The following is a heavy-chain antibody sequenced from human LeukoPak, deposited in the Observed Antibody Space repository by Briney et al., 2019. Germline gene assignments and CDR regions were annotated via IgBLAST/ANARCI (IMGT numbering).Heavy chain of an antibody. CDR1: GYTFTDYY. CDR2: INPNSGGT. J-gene: IGHJ4*02. D-gene: IGHD6-6*01. V-gene: IGHV1-2*02. CDR3: ARARWQLVPYFDS. Sequence: ASVKVSCKASGYTFTDYYMHWVRQAPGQGLEWMGWINPNSGGTNFAQKFQGRVAMTRDTSISTAYMELGSLRSDDTSVYYCARARWQLVPYFDSWGQGTLVTVSS.